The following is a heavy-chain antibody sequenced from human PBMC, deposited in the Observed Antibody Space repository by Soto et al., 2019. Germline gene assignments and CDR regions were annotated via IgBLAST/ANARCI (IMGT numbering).Heavy chain of an antibody. J-gene: IGHJ3*02. CDR2: IIPIFGTA. Sequence: SVKVSCKASGGTFSSYAISWVRQAPGQGLEWMGGIIPIFGTANYAQKFQGRVTITADESTSTAYMELSSLKSEDTAVYYCASYCSGGSCYHSAFEIWGQGTMVTVSS. CDR1: GGTFSSYA. CDR3: ASYCSGGSCYHSAFEI. V-gene: IGHV1-69*13. D-gene: IGHD2-15*01.